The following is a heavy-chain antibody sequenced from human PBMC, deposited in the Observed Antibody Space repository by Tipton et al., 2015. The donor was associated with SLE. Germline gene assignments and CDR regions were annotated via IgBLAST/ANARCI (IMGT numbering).Heavy chain of an antibody. CDR2: IYYSGST. CDR1: GGSISSHY. Sequence: TLSLTCTVSGGSISSHYWSWIRQPPEKGLEWIGSIYYSGSTYYNPSLKSRVTISVDTSKNQFSLKLSSVTAADTAVYYCAGRRTYYDFWSGYPGARFDPWGQGTLVTVSS. D-gene: IGHD3-3*01. J-gene: IGHJ5*02. CDR3: AGRRTYYDFWSGYPGARFDP. V-gene: IGHV4-59*05.